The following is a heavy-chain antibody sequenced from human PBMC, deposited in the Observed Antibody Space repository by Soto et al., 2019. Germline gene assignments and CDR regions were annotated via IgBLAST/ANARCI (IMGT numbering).Heavy chain of an antibody. D-gene: IGHD1-1*01. CDR2: LSGSGGAT. V-gene: IGHV3-23*01. Sequence: EVQLLESGGGLVQPGGSLRLSCAASGFTFNSYAMSWVRQAPGKGLEWVSALSGSGGATDYADSVKGRFTIFRDNSKNTMSLDMNSLRAEDAAVYYFASNSSDDGSYYFDYWGQGTLVTVSA. CDR3: ASNSSDDGSYYFDY. J-gene: IGHJ4*02. CDR1: GFTFNSYA.